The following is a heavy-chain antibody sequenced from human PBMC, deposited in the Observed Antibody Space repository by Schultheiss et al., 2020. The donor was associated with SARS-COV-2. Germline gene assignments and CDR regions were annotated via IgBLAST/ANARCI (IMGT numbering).Heavy chain of an antibody. Sequence: GGSLRLSCAASGFTFSSYGMHWVRQAPGKGLEWVAVISYDGSNKYYADSVKGRFTISRDNSKNTLYLQMNSLRAEDTAVYYCARDPTLYSSGWYQYFDPWGQGTLVTVS. J-gene: IGHJ5*02. CDR2: ISYDGSNK. CDR1: GFTFSSYG. D-gene: IGHD6-19*01. CDR3: ARDPTLYSSGWYQYFDP. V-gene: IGHV3-30*03.